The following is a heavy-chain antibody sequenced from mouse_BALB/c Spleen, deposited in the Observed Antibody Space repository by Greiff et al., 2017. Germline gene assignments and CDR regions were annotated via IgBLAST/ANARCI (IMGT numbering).Heavy chain of an antibody. CDR1: GFTFSSYA. Sequence: DVHLVESGGGLVKPGGSLKLSCAASGFTFSSYAMSWVRQTPEKRLEWVASISSGGSTYYPDSVKGRFTISRDNARNILYLQMSSLRSEDTAMYYCARGGIYDGYYVDWYFDVWGAGTTVTVSS. J-gene: IGHJ1*01. CDR3: ARGGIYDGYYVDWYFDV. V-gene: IGHV5-6-5*01. D-gene: IGHD2-3*01. CDR2: ISSGGST.